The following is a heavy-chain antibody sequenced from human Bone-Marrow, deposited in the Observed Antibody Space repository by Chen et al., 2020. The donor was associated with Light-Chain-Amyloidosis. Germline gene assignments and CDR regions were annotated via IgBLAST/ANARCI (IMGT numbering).Heavy chain of an antibody. J-gene: IGHJ4*02. CDR3: ARRRDGYNFDY. CDR2: IYPDDSDA. CDR1: GSTFPNYW. D-gene: IGHD5-12*01. V-gene: IGHV5-51*01. Sequence: EVQLEQSGPEVKKPGESLKISCKGSGSTFPNYWIGWVRQMPGKGLEWMGVIYPDDSDARYRPSFEGQGTISADKSITTAYLQWRSLKASDTAMYYCARRRDGYNFDYWGQGTLVTVSS.